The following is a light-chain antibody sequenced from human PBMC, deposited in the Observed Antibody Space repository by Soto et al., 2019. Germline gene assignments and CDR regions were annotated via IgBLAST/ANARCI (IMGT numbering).Light chain of an antibody. J-gene: IGKJ1*01. V-gene: IGKV1-8*01. CDR1: QDIGNN. Sequence: AIRMTQSPSSLSASTGDRVTITCRASQDIGNNLVWYQQKPGKAPKVLIHAASTLKGGVSSRFSGSRAGTDFTLFIDNLQSEDVATFYCQHYYTYPWTFGQGTKV. CDR2: AAS. CDR3: QHYYTYPWT.